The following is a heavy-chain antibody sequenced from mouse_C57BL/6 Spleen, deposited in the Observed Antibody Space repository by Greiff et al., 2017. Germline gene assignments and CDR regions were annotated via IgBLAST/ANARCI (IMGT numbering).Heavy chain of an antibody. J-gene: IGHJ2*01. CDR2: INPNYGTT. V-gene: IGHV1-39*01. Sequence: VQLQQSGPELVNPGASVKISCKASGYSFTDYNMNWVKQSNGKSLEWIGVINPNYGTTSYNQKFKGKATLTVDQSSSTAYMQINSLTSEDSAVYYCAREGGGLTTDFDYWGQSTTLTVSS. CDR1: GYSFTDYN. D-gene: IGHD2-12*01. CDR3: AREGGGLTTDFDY.